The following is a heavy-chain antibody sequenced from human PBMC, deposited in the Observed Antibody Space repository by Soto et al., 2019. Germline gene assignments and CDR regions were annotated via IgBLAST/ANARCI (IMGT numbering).Heavy chain of an antibody. CDR1: GFSFGDFY. Sequence: VQLMEAGGGLVRPGGSLRLSCAASGFSFGDFYMNWVRLAPGRGLEWVSFISSSSITTYYADSVRGRFTTSRDNAQKTLYLDMKNLRADDTAVYFCARETPYDIVPGYSKMYMDSWGPGTQVTV. CDR3: ARETPYDIVPGYSKMYMDS. CDR2: ISSSSITT. J-gene: IGHJ4*02. D-gene: IGHD3-9*01. V-gene: IGHV3-11*01.